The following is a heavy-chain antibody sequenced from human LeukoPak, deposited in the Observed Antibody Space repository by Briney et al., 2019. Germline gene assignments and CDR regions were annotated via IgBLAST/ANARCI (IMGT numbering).Heavy chain of an antibody. CDR1: GYTFTGYY. J-gene: IGHJ3*02. Sequence: ASVKVSCKASGYTFTGYYMHWVRQAPGQGLEWMGRINPNSGGTNYALKFQGRVTMTRDTSISTAYMELSRLRSDDTAVYYCARDLGQGGDDAFDIWGQGTMVTVSS. CDR3: ARDLGQGGDDAFDI. D-gene: IGHD3-16*01. V-gene: IGHV1-2*06. CDR2: INPNSGGT.